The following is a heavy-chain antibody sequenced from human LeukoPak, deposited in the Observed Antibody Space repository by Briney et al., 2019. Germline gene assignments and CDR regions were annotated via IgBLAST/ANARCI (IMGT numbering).Heavy chain of an antibody. J-gene: IGHJ4*02. Sequence: GGSLRLSCAAAGFSFSNYGMSWVRQAPGKGLEWVSAITDSGRATYYADYVKGRFIISRDNSENTPYLQMHSLRDEDTAVYYCAKHLTGVKSSDYWGQGALVTVSS. CDR2: ITDSGRAT. CDR3: AKHLTGVKSSDY. D-gene: IGHD3-9*01. CDR1: GFSFSNYG. V-gene: IGHV3-23*01.